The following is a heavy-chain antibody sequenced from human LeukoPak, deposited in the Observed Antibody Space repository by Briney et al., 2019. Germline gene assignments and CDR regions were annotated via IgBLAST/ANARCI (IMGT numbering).Heavy chain of an antibody. CDR2: ISDSGGST. Sequence: PGGSLRLSCAASGFTFSRYAMSWGRQAPGKGLEWVAGISDSGGSTNYADSVKGRFTISRDNPKNTLYLQMNSLRAEDTAVYFCAKRGVVIRVILVGFHKEAYYFDSWGQGALVTVSS. J-gene: IGHJ4*02. D-gene: IGHD3-22*01. V-gene: IGHV3-23*01. CDR3: AKRGVVIRVILVGFHKEAYYFDS. CDR1: GFTFSRYA.